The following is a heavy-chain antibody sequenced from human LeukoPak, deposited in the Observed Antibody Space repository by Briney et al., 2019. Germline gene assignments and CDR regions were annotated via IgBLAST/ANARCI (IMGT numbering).Heavy chain of an antibody. J-gene: IGHJ4*02. Sequence: NPGGSLRLSCTASGLTFSTSGFNWVRQAPGKGLEWVASIGPTGSDRYHADSIKCRFTISRDNANNFLYLQMNSLRAEDTAVYYCATETNGRHYDYWGQGTLLTVSS. CDR2: IGPTGSDR. CDR1: GLTFSTSG. V-gene: IGHV3-21*06. CDR3: ATETNGRHYDY. D-gene: IGHD1-14*01.